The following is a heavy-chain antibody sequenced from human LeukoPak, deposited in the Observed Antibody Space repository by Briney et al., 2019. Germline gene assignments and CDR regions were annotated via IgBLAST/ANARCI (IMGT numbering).Heavy chain of an antibody. D-gene: IGHD3-16*01. J-gene: IGHJ4*02. CDR1: GFTFSSYS. CDR2: ISSSSSYI. Sequence: GGSLRLSCAASGFTFSSYSMNWVRQAPGKGLEWVSSISSSSSYIYYADSVKGRFTISRDNAQNSLYLQMNSLRAEDTAVYYCARDISPGGGVWGQGTLVTVSS. CDR3: ARDISPGGGV. V-gene: IGHV3-21*01.